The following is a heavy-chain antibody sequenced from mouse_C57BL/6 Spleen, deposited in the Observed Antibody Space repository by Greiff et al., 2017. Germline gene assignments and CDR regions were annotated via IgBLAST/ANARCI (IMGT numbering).Heavy chain of an antibody. V-gene: IGHV2-3*01. CDR1: GFSLTSYG. Sequence: VMLVESGPGLVAPSQSLSITCTVSGFSLTSYGVSWVRQPPGKGLEWLGVIWGDGSTNYHSALISRLSLTKDNSKSQVFLKLNRPQTDDTATYYCAKKDYGSKIAMDDWGQGTSVTVSS. CDR3: AKKDYGSKIAMDD. D-gene: IGHD1-1*01. CDR2: IWGDGST. J-gene: IGHJ4*01.